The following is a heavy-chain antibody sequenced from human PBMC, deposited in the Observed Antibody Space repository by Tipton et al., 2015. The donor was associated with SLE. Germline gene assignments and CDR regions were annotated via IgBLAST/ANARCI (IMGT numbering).Heavy chain of an antibody. CDR3: ATTGGVTMIVPDY. V-gene: IGHV4-61*02. CDR1: GGSISSGSYY. J-gene: IGHJ4*02. Sequence: TLSLTCTVSGGSISSGSYYWSWIRQPAGKGLEWIGRIYTSGSTNYNPSLKSRVTISVDTSKNQFSLKLSSVTAADTAVYYCATTGGVTMIVPDYWGQGTLVTVSS. D-gene: IGHD3-22*01. CDR2: IYTSGST.